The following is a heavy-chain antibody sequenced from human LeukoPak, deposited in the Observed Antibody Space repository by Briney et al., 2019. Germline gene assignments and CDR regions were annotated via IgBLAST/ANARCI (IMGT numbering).Heavy chain of an antibody. CDR2: INHSGST. CDR3: AREIVEMATDYYYYYMDV. V-gene: IGHV4-34*01. D-gene: IGHD5-24*01. J-gene: IGHJ6*03. Sequence: SETLSLTCAVYGGSFSGYYWSWIRQPPGKGLEWIGEINHSGSTNYNPSLKSRVTISVDTSKNQFSLKLSSVTAADTAVYYCAREIVEMATDYYYYYMDVWGKGTTVTVSS. CDR1: GGSFSGYY.